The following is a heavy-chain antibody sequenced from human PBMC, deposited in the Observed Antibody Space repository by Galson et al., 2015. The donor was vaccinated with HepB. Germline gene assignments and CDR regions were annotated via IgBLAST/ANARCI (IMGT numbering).Heavy chain of an antibody. CDR1: GGSISSGNDY. CDR3: AKGRWWYFDL. D-gene: IGHD2-15*01. J-gene: IGHJ2*01. Sequence: TLSLTCTVSGGSISSGNDYWSWIRQPPGKGLEWLGYIFNSGSTYYNPSLKSRVTISVDTSKNQFSLKLSSVTAADTAVYYCAKGRWWYFDLWGRGTLVTVSS. CDR2: IFNSGST. V-gene: IGHV4-30-4*01.